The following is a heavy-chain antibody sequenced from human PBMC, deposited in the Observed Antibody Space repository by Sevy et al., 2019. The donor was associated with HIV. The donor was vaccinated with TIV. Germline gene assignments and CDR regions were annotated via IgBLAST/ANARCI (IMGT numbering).Heavy chain of an antibody. CDR3: AREVPGSVYGMDV. CDR1: GFTFSSYA. CDR2: ISYDGSNK. J-gene: IGHJ6*02. V-gene: IGHV3-30*04. Sequence: GGSLRLSCAASGFTFSSYAMHWVRQAPGKGLEWVAVISYDGSNKYYADSVKGRFTISRDNSKNTLYLQMNSLRAEDTAVYYCAREVPGSVYGMDVWGQGTTVTVSS. D-gene: IGHD3-10*01.